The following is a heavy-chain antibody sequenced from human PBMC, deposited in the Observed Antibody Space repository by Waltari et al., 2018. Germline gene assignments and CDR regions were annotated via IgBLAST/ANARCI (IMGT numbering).Heavy chain of an antibody. CDR2: INPSGGST. D-gene: IGHD2-15*01. CDR1: GYTFTSSY. J-gene: IGHJ3*02. CDR3: ARVYSDAFDI. Sequence: QVQLVQSGAEVKKPGASVKVSCTASGYTFTSSYMHWVRQAPGQGLEWMGIINPSGGSTSYAQKFQGRVTMTRDTSTSTVYMELSSLRSEDTAVYYCARVYSDAFDIWGQGTMVTVSS. V-gene: IGHV1-46*01.